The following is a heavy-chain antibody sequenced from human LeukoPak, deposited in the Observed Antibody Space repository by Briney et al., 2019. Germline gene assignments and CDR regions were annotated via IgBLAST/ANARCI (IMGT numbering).Heavy chain of an antibody. J-gene: IGHJ3*02. CDR1: GFTFSSYG. D-gene: IGHD4-17*01. Sequence: GGSLRLSCAASGFTFSSYGMHWVRQAPGKGLEWVAVIWYDGSNKYYADSVKGRFTISRDNSKSTLYLQMNSLRAEDTAVYYCAREDYGDNDAFDIWGQGTMVTVSS. CDR2: IWYDGSNK. V-gene: IGHV3-33*01. CDR3: AREDYGDNDAFDI.